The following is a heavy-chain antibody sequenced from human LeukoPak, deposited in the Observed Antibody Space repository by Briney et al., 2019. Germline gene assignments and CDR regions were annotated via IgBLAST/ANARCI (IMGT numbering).Heavy chain of an antibody. V-gene: IGHV3-30*04. J-gene: IGHJ3*02. D-gene: IGHD3-3*01. CDR2: ISYGGIDK. Sequence: PGGSLRLSCAASGFTFSSYAMHWVRQAPGEGLEWVGLISYGGIDKSYADSVKGRFTISRDSSKRTLYLQMNSLRAEDTAMYCCARESWSDSVAFDIWGLGTMVIVSS. CDR3: ARESWSDSVAFDI. CDR1: GFTFSSYA.